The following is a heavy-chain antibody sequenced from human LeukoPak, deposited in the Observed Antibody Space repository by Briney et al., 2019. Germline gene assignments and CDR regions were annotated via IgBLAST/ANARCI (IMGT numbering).Heavy chain of an antibody. V-gene: IGHV4-59*05. CDR2: IYYSGST. CDR1: GGSISSYY. Sequence: SETLSLTCTVSGGSISSYYWSWIRQPPGKGLEWIGSIYYSGSTYYNPSLKSRVTISVDTSKNQFSLKLSSVTAADTAVYYCAAAYDSSGYYYFDYWGQGTLVTVSS. CDR3: AAAYDSSGYYYFDY. D-gene: IGHD3-22*01. J-gene: IGHJ4*02.